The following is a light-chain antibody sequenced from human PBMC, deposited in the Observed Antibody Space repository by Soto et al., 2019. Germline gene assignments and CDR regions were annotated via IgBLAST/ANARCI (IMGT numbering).Light chain of an antibody. J-gene: IGKJ2*01. CDR1: EGMSST. CDR3: QHYCTYPLYT. V-gene: IGKV1-13*02. Sequence: AIQLTQSPSSLSASVGDRVTITCRTSEGMSSTLAWYQQKPGKAPKILIYDVSSLESGVPSRFSGSGSGTDFSLTISSLQPEDFATYYCQHYCTYPLYTFGQGTKLQIK. CDR2: DVS.